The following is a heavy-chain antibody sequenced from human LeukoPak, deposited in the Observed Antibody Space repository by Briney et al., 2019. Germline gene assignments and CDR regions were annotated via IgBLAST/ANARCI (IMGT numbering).Heavy chain of an antibody. D-gene: IGHD1-26*01. CDR2: IKQDGSEK. J-gene: IGHJ1*01. CDR3: ARSSGSYYFKYFHH. CDR1: GFTFSSYW. Sequence: GGSLRLSCAASGFTFSSYWMSWVRQAPGKGLEWVANIKQDGSEKYYVDSVKGRFTISRDNAKNSLYLQMNSLRAEDTAVYYCARSSGSYYFKYFHHWGQGTLVTVSS. V-gene: IGHV3-7*01.